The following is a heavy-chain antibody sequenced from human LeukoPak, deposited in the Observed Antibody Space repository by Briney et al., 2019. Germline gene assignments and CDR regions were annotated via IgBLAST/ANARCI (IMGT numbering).Heavy chain of an antibody. CDR3: TRHGPSGTIDDFDF. V-gene: IGHV3-73*01. D-gene: IGHD1/OR15-1a*01. J-gene: IGHJ4*02. CDR1: GFTFSDSG. Sequence: GGSLRLSCAASGFTFSDSGIHWVRQASGKGLEWFGRIRSKAKKYATGYGASVRGRFTISRDDSKNKAYLQMNSLKTEDTAVYYCTRHGPSGTIDDFDFWGQGALVTVSS. CDR2: IRSKAKKYAT.